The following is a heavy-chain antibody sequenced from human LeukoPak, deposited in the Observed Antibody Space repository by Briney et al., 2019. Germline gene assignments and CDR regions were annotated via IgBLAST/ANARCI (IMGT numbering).Heavy chain of an antibody. CDR1: GGSISSYY. V-gene: IGHV4-59*01. CDR3: ARAVGYYGSGSDQLNWFDP. CDR2: IYYSGST. Sequence: SETLSLTCTVSGGSISSYYWSWIRQPPGKGLEWIGYIYYSGSTNYNPSLKSRVTISVATSKNQFSLKLSSVTAADTAVYYCARAVGYYGSGSDQLNWFDPWGQGTLVTVSS. J-gene: IGHJ5*02. D-gene: IGHD3-10*01.